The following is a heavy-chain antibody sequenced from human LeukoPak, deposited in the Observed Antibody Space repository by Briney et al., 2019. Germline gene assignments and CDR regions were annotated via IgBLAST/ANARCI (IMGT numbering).Heavy chain of an antibody. CDR2: IYYSGST. CDR3: ARGLCHLNH. CDR1: GGSISSSSYY. V-gene: IGHV4-39*07. J-gene: IGHJ5*02. Sequence: SETLSLTCTVSGGSISSSSYYWGWIRQPPGKGLEWIGSIYYSGSTYYNPSLKSRVTISVDTSKNQFSLKLSSVTAADTAVYYCARGLCHLNHWGQGTLVTVSS.